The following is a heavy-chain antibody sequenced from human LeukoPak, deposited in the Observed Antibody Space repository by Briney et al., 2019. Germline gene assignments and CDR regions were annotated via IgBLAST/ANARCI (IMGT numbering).Heavy chain of an antibody. CDR1: GGSFSGYC. Sequence: SETLSLTCAVYGGSFSGYCWSWIRQPPGKGLEWIGEINHSGSTNYNPSLKSRVTISVVTSKNQFSLKLSSVTAADTAVYYCARGLPGFGDILTGYGYWGQGTLVTVSS. CDR2: INHSGST. CDR3: ARGLPGFGDILTGYGY. D-gene: IGHD3-9*01. V-gene: IGHV4-34*01. J-gene: IGHJ4*02.